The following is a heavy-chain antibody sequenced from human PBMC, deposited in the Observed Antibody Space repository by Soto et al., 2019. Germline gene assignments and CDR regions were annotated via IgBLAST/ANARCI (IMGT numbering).Heavy chain of an antibody. CDR3: ARPHFSSSYYFDY. V-gene: IGHV1-46*01. Sequence: ASVKVSCKASGYTFTIYYMHWVLQAPGQGLEWMGIINPSGGSTSYAQKFQGRVTMTRDTSASTAYMELSSLRSEDTAVYYCARPHFSSSYYFDYWGQGTLVTVSS. J-gene: IGHJ4*02. D-gene: IGHD6-13*01. CDR1: GYTFTIYY. CDR2: INPSGGST.